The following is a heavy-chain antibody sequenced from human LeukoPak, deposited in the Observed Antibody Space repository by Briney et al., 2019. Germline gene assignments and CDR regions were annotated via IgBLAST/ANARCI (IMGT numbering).Heavy chain of an antibody. Sequence: SGGSLRLSCAASGFTFDDYAMSWVRQAPGKGLEWVSGINWNGGSTGYADSVKGRFTISRDNSKNTLYLQMNSLRAEDTAVFYCARDNFGFDYWGQGTLVTVSS. D-gene: IGHD1-20*01. V-gene: IGHV3-20*04. J-gene: IGHJ4*02. CDR2: INWNGGST. CDR1: GFTFDDYA. CDR3: ARDNFGFDY.